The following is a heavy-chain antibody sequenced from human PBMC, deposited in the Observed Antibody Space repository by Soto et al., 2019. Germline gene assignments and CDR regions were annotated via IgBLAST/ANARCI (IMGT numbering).Heavy chain of an antibody. J-gene: IGHJ4*02. V-gene: IGHV1-3*01. CDR2: INAGNGNT. D-gene: IGHD6-19*01. Sequence: QVQLVQSGAEVKKPGASVKVSCKASGYTFTSYAMHWVRQAPGQRLEWMGWINAGNGNTKYSQKFQGRVTITRDTSASTAYMELSSPRSEDTAAYYCVQGYSSGWTGDCGQGTLVTVSS. CDR3: VQGYSSGWTGD. CDR1: GYTFTSYA.